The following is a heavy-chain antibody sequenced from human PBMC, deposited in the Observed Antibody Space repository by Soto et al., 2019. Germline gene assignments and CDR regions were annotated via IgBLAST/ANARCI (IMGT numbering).Heavy chain of an antibody. Sequence: QVQLQESGPGLVKPSETLSLTCTVSGGSISSYYWSWIRQPPGKGLEWIGYIYYSGSTNYNPSLKSRVTISVDTSKNQFSLKLSSVTAADTAVYYCARGGGYGDYVDAFDIWGQGTMVTVSS. V-gene: IGHV4-59*01. D-gene: IGHD4-17*01. CDR3: ARGGGYGDYVDAFDI. CDR2: IYYSGST. CDR1: GGSISSYY. J-gene: IGHJ3*02.